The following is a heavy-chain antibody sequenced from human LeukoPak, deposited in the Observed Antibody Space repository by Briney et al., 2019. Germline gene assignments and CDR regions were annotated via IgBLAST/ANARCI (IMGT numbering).Heavy chain of an antibody. J-gene: IGHJ4*02. CDR1: GFTFSSYG. D-gene: IGHD3-22*01. Sequence: GGSLRLSYAASGFTFSSYGMSWVRQAPGKGLEWVSGISGSGGSTYYADSVKGRFTISRDNSKNTLYLQMNSLRAEDTAVYYCATNSRITMIVVVITDFDYWGQGTLVTVSS. CDR3: ATNSRITMIVVVITDFDY. CDR2: ISGSGGST. V-gene: IGHV3-23*01.